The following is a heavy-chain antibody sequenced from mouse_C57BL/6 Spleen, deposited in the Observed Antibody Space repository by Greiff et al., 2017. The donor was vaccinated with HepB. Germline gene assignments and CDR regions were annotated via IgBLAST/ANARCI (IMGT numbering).Heavy chain of an antibody. J-gene: IGHJ3*01. V-gene: IGHV5-12*01. Sequence: DVQLQESGGGLVQPGGSLKLSCAASGFTFSDYYMYWVRQTPEKRLEWVAYISNGGGSTYYPDTVKGRFTISRDNAKNTLYLQMSRLKSEDTAMYYCASRITTDWGQGTLVTVSA. CDR2: ISNGGGST. CDR3: ASRITTD. CDR1: GFTFSDYY. D-gene: IGHD1-1*01.